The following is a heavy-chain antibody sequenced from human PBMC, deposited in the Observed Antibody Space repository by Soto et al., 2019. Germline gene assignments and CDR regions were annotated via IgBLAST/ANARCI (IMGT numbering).Heavy chain of an antibody. CDR1: GDSISSGDYF. V-gene: IGHV4-30-4*01. D-gene: IGHD3-22*01. Sequence: QVQLQESGPGLVKPSQTLSLTCTVSGDSISSGDYFWSWIRQPPGKGLEWIGYISNSGSTFYNPSLKSRVTMSTDTSMNQFSLRLTSVTVADTAVYYCAREPYSESSASYSGPLDSCGQGTLVTVSS. J-gene: IGHJ4*02. CDR2: ISNSGST. CDR3: AREPYSESSASYSGPLDS.